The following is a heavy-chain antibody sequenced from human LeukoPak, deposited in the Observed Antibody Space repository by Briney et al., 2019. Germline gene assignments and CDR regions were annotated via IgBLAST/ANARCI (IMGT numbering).Heavy chain of an antibody. CDR3: ARMGYQITDYDSSGYYYTNFDY. Sequence: ASVKVSCKASGYTFTSYYMHWVRQAPGQGLEWMGIINPSGGSTSYAQKFQGRVTMTRDTSTSTVYMELSSLRSEDTAVYYCARMGYQITDYDSSGYYYTNFDYWGQGTLVTVSS. CDR1: GYTFTSYY. CDR2: INPSGGST. J-gene: IGHJ4*02. V-gene: IGHV1-46*01. D-gene: IGHD3-22*01.